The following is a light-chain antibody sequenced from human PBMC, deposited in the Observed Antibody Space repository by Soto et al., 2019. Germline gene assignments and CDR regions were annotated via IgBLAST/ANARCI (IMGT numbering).Light chain of an antibody. V-gene: IGKV3D-20*02. Sequence: GCTKNKGTLSLSPGERATLSCRASQSVSSSYLAWYQQKPGQAPRLLVYDASNRATVIPARFSGSGSGTDFTLTISSLEPEDFAVYYCQQRSDLPPPFAQGRRLEIK. J-gene: IGKJ5*01. CDR1: QSVSSSY. CDR2: DAS. CDR3: QQRSDLPPP.